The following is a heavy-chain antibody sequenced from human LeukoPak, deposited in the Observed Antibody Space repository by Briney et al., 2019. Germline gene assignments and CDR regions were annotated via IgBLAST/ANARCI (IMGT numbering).Heavy chain of an antibody. CDR1: GFTFSSYG. Sequence: GGSLRLSCAASGFTFSSYGMHWVRQAPGKGLEWVAFIRYDGSNKYYADSVKGRFAISRDNSKNTLYLQMNSLRAEDTAVYYCAKWAIAAAGVDYWGQGTLVTVSS. V-gene: IGHV3-30*02. CDR2: IRYDGSNK. J-gene: IGHJ4*02. CDR3: AKWAIAAAGVDY. D-gene: IGHD6-13*01.